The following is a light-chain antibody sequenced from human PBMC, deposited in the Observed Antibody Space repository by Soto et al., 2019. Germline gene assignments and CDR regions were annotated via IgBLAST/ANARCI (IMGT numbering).Light chain of an antibody. CDR2: AAS. Sequence: DIPMTQSPSSVSASVGDRVTISCRACQDISNWLAWYQQKQGEAPMILIYAASNLQSGVPSKFSDSGSGTDFTLTISRLQPEDFGVYYFQQAGRFPVTFGQGTRLEIK. CDR3: QQAGRFPVT. CDR1: QDISNW. V-gene: IGKV1-12*01. J-gene: IGKJ5*01.